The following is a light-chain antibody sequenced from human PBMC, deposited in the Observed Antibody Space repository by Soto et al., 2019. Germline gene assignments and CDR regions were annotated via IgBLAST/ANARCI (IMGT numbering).Light chain of an antibody. Sequence: DIQMNQSPSSLSASVGDRVTITCQASQDISKYLNWYQQKPGKAPKLLIYDASNLERGVSSRFSGSVSGTDFAFTISSLQPEDIATYYCQQYDNLPYTFGQGTKLEIK. CDR2: DAS. CDR3: QQYDNLPYT. J-gene: IGKJ2*01. V-gene: IGKV1-33*01. CDR1: QDISKY.